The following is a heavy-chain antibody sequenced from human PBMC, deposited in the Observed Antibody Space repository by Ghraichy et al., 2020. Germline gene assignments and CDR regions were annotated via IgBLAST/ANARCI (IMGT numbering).Heavy chain of an antibody. J-gene: IGHJ4*02. Sequence: GESLNISCAVSGFSISNYWMHWVRQVPGKGLVWVSRINPDGSRTNYADSVKGRFTISRDNARNTLYLQMNSLRSDDTALYHCVYIPVPGTVDSWGQGALVTVSS. CDR3: VYIPVPGTVDS. D-gene: IGHD6-19*01. CDR1: GFSISNYW. CDR2: INPDGSRT. V-gene: IGHV3-74*01.